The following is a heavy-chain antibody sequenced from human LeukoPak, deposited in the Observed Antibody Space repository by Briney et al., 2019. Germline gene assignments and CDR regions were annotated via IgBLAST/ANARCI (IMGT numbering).Heavy chain of an antibody. CDR1: GGSISSGDYY. CDR2: IYYSGST. Sequence: SETLSLTCTVSGGSISSGDYYWSWIRQSPGKGLEWIGYIYYSGSTYYNPSLKRRVTISVDTSKNQFSLKLSSVTAADTAVYYCARNLVPAAFDYWGQGTLVTVSS. D-gene: IGHD2-2*01. J-gene: IGHJ4*02. V-gene: IGHV4-30-4*08. CDR3: ARNLVPAAFDY.